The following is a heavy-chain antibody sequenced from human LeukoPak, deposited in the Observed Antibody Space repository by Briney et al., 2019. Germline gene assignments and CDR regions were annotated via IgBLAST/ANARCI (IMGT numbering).Heavy chain of an antibody. CDR2: SIPIYGAV. CDR3: ARGPKDMATDRPAEYFHH. CDR1: GGTFISNA. J-gene: IGHJ1*01. V-gene: IGHV1-69*06. D-gene: IGHD5-24*01. Sequence: SVTLFSMAAGGTFISNAISWARQVPGQGLVWLGSSIPIYGAVAYSQKFEGGGTITAHNSTSTAYMELISLKSEDTAVYYCARGPKDMATDRPAEYFHHWGQGTLVTVSS.